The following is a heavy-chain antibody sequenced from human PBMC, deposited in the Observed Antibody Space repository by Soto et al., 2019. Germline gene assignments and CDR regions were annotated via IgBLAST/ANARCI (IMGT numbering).Heavy chain of an antibody. V-gene: IGHV1-18*01. D-gene: IGHD3-3*01. Sequence: ASVKVSCKASGYTFTSYGISWVRQAPGQGLEWMGWISAYNGNTNYAQKLKSRVTMTTDTSTSTANKEMRSLRSDDTAVYYCARVKVVYYDFWSGPAEIFDYWGQGTLVTVSS. CDR2: ISAYNGNT. CDR3: ARVKVVYYDFWSGPAEIFDY. J-gene: IGHJ4*02. CDR1: GYTFTSYG.